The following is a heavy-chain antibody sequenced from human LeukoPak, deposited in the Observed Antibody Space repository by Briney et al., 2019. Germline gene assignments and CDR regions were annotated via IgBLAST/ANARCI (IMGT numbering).Heavy chain of an antibody. V-gene: IGHV6-1*01. D-gene: IGHD1-1*01. CDR2: TYYRSKWYN. Sequence: SQTLSLTCAISGDSVSSNSAVWNWIRQSPSRGLEWLGRTYYRSKWYNDYAVSVKSRISINPDTSKNQFSLKLSSVTAADTAVYYCATTQRGPYYHYMDVWGKGTTVTVSS. CDR1: GDSVSSNSAV. J-gene: IGHJ6*03. CDR3: ATTQRGPYYHYMDV.